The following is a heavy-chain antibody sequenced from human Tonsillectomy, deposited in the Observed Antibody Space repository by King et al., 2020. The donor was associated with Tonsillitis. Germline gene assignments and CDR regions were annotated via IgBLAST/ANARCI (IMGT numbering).Heavy chain of an antibody. CDR3: AKEPRPVAGAEYFQH. J-gene: IGHJ1*01. V-gene: IGHV3-30*18. Sequence: VQLVESGGGVVQPGRSLRLSCAASGLTFSSYGSHWVRQAPGKGLEWVAAISYDGSNNYYADSVKGRFTISRDNSKKTLYLQMNSLRAEDTAVYYCAKEPRPVAGAEYFQHWGQGTLVTVSS. CDR1: GLTFSSYG. CDR2: ISYDGSNN. D-gene: IGHD6-19*01.